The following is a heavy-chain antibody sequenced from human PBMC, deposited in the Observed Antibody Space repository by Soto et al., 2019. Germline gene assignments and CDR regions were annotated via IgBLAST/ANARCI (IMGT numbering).Heavy chain of an antibody. J-gene: IGHJ4*02. Sequence: QVQLVQSGAEVKKPGSSVKVSCKASGGTFSSYTISWVRQAPGQGLEWMGRIIPILGIANYAQKFQGRVTITADKSTSTAYMELSSLRSEDTAVYYCAPVHYVDTALVNYWGQGTLVTVSS. CDR2: IIPILGIA. V-gene: IGHV1-69*02. CDR3: APVHYVDTALVNY. CDR1: GGTFSSYT. D-gene: IGHD5-18*01.